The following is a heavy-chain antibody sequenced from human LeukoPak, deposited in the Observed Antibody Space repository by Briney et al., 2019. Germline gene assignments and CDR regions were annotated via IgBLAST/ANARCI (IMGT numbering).Heavy chain of an antibody. D-gene: IGHD4-23*01. CDR3: ATLTGGADAFDI. J-gene: IGHJ3*02. V-gene: IGHV4-59*01. CDR2: IFYTVST. CDR1: GGAISSYY. Sequence: PSETLSLTCTVSGGAISSYYWSWIRQPPGKGLEWIGYIFYTVSTNYNPSLKSRFTISVPTSKNRFSLKLSSVTAADTAVYYCATLTGGADAFDIWGQGTMVTVSS.